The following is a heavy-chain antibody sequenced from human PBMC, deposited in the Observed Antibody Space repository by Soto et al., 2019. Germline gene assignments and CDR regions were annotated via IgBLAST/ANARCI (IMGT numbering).Heavy chain of an antibody. CDR1: GFTFSSYA. Sequence: PGGSLRLSCAASGFTFSSYAMSWVRQAPGNGLEWVSAISGSGGSTYYADSVKGRFTISRDNSKNTLYLQMNSLRAEDTAVYYCAKDGSDSSGYYTYYFDYWGQGTLVTVSS. CDR3: AKDGSDSSGYYTYYFDY. D-gene: IGHD3-22*01. CDR2: ISGSGGST. J-gene: IGHJ4*02. V-gene: IGHV3-23*01.